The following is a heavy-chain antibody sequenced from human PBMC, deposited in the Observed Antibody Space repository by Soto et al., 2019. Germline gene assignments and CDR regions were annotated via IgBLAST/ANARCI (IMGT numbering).Heavy chain of an antibody. V-gene: IGHV3-23*01. D-gene: IGHD6-25*01. CDR3: AKGRRTGYYYYYYGMDV. Sequence: EVQLLESGGGLVQPGGSLRLSCAASGFTFSSYAMSWVRQAPGKGLEWVSAISGSGGSTYYADSVKGRFTISRDNSKNTLYLQMNSLRAEDTAVYYCAKGRRTGYYYYYYGMDVWGQGTTVTVSS. CDR1: GFTFSSYA. CDR2: ISGSGGST. J-gene: IGHJ6*02.